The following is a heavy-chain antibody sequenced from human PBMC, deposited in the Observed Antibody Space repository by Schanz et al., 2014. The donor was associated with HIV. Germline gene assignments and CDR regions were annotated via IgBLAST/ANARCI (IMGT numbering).Heavy chain of an antibody. J-gene: IGHJ5*02. CDR1: GFSFSNSA. Sequence: QVQLVESGGGVVPPGRSLRLSCVASGFSFSNSAMHWVRQAPGKGLEWVAGISHDGSSQYYTDFVKGRFTISRDNPKNTLYLQMNNLRGDDTAMYYCVRALGVPNWSDPWGQGTLVTVSS. D-gene: IGHD1-26*01. CDR2: ISHDGSSQ. V-gene: IGHV3-30*04. CDR3: VRALGVPNWSDP.